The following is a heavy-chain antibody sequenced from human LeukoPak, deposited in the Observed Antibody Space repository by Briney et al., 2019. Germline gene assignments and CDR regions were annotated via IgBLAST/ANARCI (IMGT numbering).Heavy chain of an antibody. J-gene: IGHJ3*01. Sequence: SETLSLTCAVSGGSISTDGYSWSWIRQPPGKGLEWIGYIHHSGTTYYNPSLRTRVTISVDRSKNQFSLKLSSVTAADTAVYYCSREDTALDAFDFWGQGTMVAVSS. CDR3: SREDTALDAFDF. CDR1: GGSISTDGYS. D-gene: IGHD5-18*01. CDR2: IHHSGTT. V-gene: IGHV4-30-2*01.